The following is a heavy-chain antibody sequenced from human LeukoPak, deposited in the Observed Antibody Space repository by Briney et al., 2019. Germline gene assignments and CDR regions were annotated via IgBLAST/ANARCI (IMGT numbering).Heavy chain of an antibody. CDR3: ARVGGTMVRGATRDYYGMDV. J-gene: IGHJ6*04. CDR2: INPSGGST. V-gene: IGHV1-46*01. CDR1: GYTFTSYY. Sequence: ASVKVSCKASGYTFTSYYMHWVRQAPGQGLEWMGIINPSGGSTSYAQKFQGRVTMTRDTSTSTVYMELSSLRSEDTAVYYCARVGGTMVRGATRDYYGMDVWGKGTTATVSS. D-gene: IGHD3-10*01.